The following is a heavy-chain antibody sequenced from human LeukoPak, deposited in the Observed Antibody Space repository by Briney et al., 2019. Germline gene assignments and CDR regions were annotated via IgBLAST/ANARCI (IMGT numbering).Heavy chain of an antibody. CDR2: ISWNSGSI. J-gene: IGHJ4*02. D-gene: IGHD6-13*01. CDR1: GFPFDEYG. CDR3: AKDGRIAAAYFDY. Sequence: GGSLRLSCAASGFPFDEYGMHWVRQAPGKGLEWVSGISWNSGSIGYADSVKGRFTISRDNAKNSLYLQMNSLRAEDTALYYCAKDGRIAAAYFDYWGQGTLVTVSS. V-gene: IGHV3-9*01.